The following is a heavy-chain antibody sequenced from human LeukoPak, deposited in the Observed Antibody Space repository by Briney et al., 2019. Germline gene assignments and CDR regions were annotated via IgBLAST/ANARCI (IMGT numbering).Heavy chain of an antibody. CDR1: SGFA. D-gene: IGHD6-19*01. V-gene: IGHV3-23*01. CDR2: INGRGDDT. Sequence: SGGSLRLSCAAFSGFAMSWVRQAPGRGLEWVSAINGRGDDTYYPDSVKGRFTISRDNSNNTLYLQMNSLRAEDTAVYYCAKGHRSSSSFFDSWGQGIPVTVSS. J-gene: IGHJ4*02. CDR3: AKGHRSSSSFFDS.